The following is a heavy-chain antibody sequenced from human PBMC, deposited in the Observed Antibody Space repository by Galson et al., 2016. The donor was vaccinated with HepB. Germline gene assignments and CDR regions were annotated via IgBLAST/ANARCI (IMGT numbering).Heavy chain of an antibody. V-gene: IGHV4-39*01. CDR3: ARHSGVSSVTYQGIDY. CDR2: IHYSGST. CDR1: GGSDGRSAYY. D-gene: IGHD1-26*01. J-gene: IGHJ4*02. Sequence: ETLSLTCTVSGGSDGRSAYYWGWIRQPPGKGLEWIGSIHYSGSTSYYASLKSRVTISVDTSKNQFSLNLRSVTAADTAVYYCARHSGVSSVTYQGIDYWGQGTLVTVSS.